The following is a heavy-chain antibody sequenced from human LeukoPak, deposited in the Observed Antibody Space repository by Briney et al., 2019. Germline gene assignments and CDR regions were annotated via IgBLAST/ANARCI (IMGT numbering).Heavy chain of an antibody. D-gene: IGHD6-13*01. CDR2: ISYDGSNK. V-gene: IGHV3-30*04. Sequence: PGGSLRLSCAASGFTFSSYAMHWVRQAPGKGLEWVAVISYDGSNKYYADSVKGRFTISRDNTKNTLYLQMNSLRAEDTAVYYCASSWGTAASFDYWGQGTLVTVSS. CDR3: ASSWGTAASFDY. J-gene: IGHJ4*02. CDR1: GFTFSSYA.